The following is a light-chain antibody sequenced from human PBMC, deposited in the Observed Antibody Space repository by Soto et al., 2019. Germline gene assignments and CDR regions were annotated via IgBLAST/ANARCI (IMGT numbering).Light chain of an antibody. CDR1: QDISDY. J-gene: IGKJ3*01. CDR2: TAS. Sequence: DIQMTQSPSSLSASVGDRVTITCRASQDISDYLVWYQQKPGKVPKLLIYTASTLQSGVPSRIRGSGSGTDFTLPISSLQPEDVATYYCQKYNGAPVTLGPGTIVDIK. V-gene: IGKV1-27*01. CDR3: QKYNGAPVT.